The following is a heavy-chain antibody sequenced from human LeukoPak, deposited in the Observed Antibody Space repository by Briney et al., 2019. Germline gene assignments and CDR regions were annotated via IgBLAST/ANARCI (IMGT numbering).Heavy chain of an antibody. Sequence: GGSLRPPRAASRFTLNRYGTHGLPHAPGKGWVGVAFLRYDGSNKYYADSVKGRFTVTRDNSKDTLYMQMNSLRAADTAVYYCAKDHGGYSYGHDAFYIWGEGTMVTVTS. V-gene: IGHV3-30*02. CDR3: AKDHGGYSYGHDAFYI. D-gene: IGHD5-18*01. CDR1: RFTLNRYG. J-gene: IGHJ3*02. CDR2: LRYDGSNK.